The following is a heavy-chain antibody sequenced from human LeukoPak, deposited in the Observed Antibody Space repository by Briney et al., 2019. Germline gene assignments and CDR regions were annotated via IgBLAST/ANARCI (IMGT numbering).Heavy chain of an antibody. CDR3: ASTSQAVAGTSFDY. V-gene: IGHV4-4*07. CDR1: GGSISSYF. D-gene: IGHD6-19*01. J-gene: IGHJ4*02. Sequence: PSETLSLTCTFSGGSISSYFWSWIRQPAGKGLEWIGRIYSSGSTNYNPSLKSRVTMSVDTSKNQLSLQLSSVTAADTAVYYCASTSQAVAGTSFDYWGQGTLVTVSS. CDR2: IYSSGST.